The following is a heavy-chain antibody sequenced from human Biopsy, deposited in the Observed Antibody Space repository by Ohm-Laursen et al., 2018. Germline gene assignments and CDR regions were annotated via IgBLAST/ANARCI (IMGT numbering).Heavy chain of an antibody. CDR1: GFIFDDYD. J-gene: IGHJ4*02. V-gene: IGHV3-9*01. CDR2: INRDSDTA. D-gene: IGHD3-16*01. CDR3: VKDRGGARASFHY. Sequence: SLRLSCAASGFIFDDYDMHWVRQAPGKGLEWVSRINRDSDTADYVDSVRGRFTISRDNARKTLFLQVNSLRPEDTALYYCVKDRGGARASFHYWGQGIRVAVSS.